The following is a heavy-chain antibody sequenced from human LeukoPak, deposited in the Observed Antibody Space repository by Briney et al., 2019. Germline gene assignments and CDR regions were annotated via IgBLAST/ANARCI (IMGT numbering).Heavy chain of an antibody. CDR1: GFTFDDFV. V-gene: IGHV3-48*03. D-gene: IGHD6-13*01. CDR2: ISSSGSTI. CDR3: ARVIIAAAGTGGFDY. Sequence: GGSLRLSCAASGFTFDDFVMSWVRQAPGKGLEWVSYISSSGSTIYYADSVKGRFTISRDNAKNSLYLQMNSLRAEDTAVYYCARVIIAAAGTGGFDYWGQGTLVTVSS. J-gene: IGHJ4*02.